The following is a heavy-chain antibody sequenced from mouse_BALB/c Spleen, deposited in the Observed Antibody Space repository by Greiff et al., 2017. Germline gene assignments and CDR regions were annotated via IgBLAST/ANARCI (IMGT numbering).Heavy chain of an antibody. D-gene: IGHD2-4*01. CDR2: IDPSDSYT. CDR3: TTIYYDYDRKSHYYAMDY. V-gene: IGHV1S127*01. CDR1: GYTFTSYW. J-gene: IGHJ4*01. Sequence: VQLQQPGAELVKPGASVKMSCKASGYTFTSYWMHWVKQRPGQGLEWIGVIDPSDSYTSYNQKFKGKATLTVDTSSSTAYMQLSSLTSEDSAVYYCTTIYYDYDRKSHYYAMDYWGQGTSVTVSS.